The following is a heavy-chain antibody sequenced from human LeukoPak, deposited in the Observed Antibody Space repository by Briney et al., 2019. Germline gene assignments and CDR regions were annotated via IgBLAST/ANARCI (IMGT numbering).Heavy chain of an antibody. CDR3: ARDTVTTKTEYFQH. J-gene: IGHJ1*01. D-gene: IGHD4-17*01. Sequence: ASVKVSCKASGYTFTSYGIIWVRQAPGQGLKWMGWISAYNGNTNYAQKLQGRVTMTTDTSTSTAYMELRSLRSDDTAVYYCARDTVTTKTEYFQHWCQGTLVTVSS. V-gene: IGHV1-18*01. CDR1: GYTFTSYG. CDR2: ISAYNGNT.